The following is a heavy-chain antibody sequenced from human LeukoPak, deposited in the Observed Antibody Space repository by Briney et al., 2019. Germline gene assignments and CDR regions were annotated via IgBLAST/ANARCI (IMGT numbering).Heavy chain of an antibody. CDR1: GFIFSNYA. V-gene: IGHV3-23*01. CDR2: ISGRSGST. Sequence: GGSLRLSCAASGFIFSNYAMYWVRQAPGKGLEWVSAISGRSGSTYYADSVKGRFTISRDSSKNTLYLQMNSLRADDTAVYYCAKWGDYDVLTAYYVSDFWGQGTLVTVSP. CDR3: AKWGDYDVLTAYYVSDF. J-gene: IGHJ4*02. D-gene: IGHD3-9*01.